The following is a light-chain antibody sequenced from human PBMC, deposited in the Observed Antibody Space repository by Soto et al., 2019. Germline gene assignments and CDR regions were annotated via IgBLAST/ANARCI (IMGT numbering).Light chain of an antibody. CDR3: QQYGSSPGTLT. CDR2: GAS. V-gene: IGKV3-20*01. CDR1: QSVSSSY. J-gene: IGKJ4*01. Sequence: EIVLTQSPGTLSLSPGERATLSCRASQSVSSSYLAWYQQKPGQAPRLLIYGASSRATGIPDRFSGSGSGTDCTLTISRLEPEDFAVYYCQQYGSSPGTLTFGGGTKVEIK.